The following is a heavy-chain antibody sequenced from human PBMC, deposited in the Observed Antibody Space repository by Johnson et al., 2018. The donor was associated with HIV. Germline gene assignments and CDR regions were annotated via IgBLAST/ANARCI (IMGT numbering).Heavy chain of an antibody. CDR2: IYSGGST. Sequence: MLLVESGGGLVQPGRSLRLSCSASGFSVSSNYMTWVRQAPGKGLEWVSVIYSGGSTYYADSVKGRFTISRDNSKNTLYLQMNSLRAEDTAVYYCARERIAAAGLDAFDIWGQGTMVTVSS. CDR1: GFSVSSNY. CDR3: ARERIAAAGLDAFDI. J-gene: IGHJ3*02. V-gene: IGHV3-66*01. D-gene: IGHD6-13*01.